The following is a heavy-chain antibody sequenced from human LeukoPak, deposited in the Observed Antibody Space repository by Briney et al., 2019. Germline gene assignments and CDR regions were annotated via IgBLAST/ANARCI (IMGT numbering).Heavy chain of an antibody. CDR2: INHSGST. CDR3: ARVTGYMIEDYFDY. J-gene: IGHJ4*02. CDR1: GGSFSGYY. Sequence: SETLSLTCAVYGGSFSGYYWSWIRQPPGKGLEWIGEINHSGSTNHNPSLKSRVTISVETSKNQFSLKLRSVTAADTAVYYCARVTGYMIEDYFDYWGQGTLVTVSS. D-gene: IGHD3-22*01. V-gene: IGHV4-34*01.